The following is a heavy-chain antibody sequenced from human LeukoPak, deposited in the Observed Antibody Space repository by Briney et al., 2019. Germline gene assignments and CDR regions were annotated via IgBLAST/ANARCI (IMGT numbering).Heavy chain of an antibody. CDR3: ARADSSGYLSFDRIGSDY. CDR2: IWYDGSNK. CDR1: GFTFSSYG. D-gene: IGHD3-22*01. Sequence: PGRSLRLSCAASGFTFSSYGMHWVRQAPGKGLEWVAVIWYDGSNKYYADSVKGRFTISRDNSKNTLYLQMNSLRAEDTAVYYCARADSSGYLSFDRIGSDYWGQGTLVTVSS. V-gene: IGHV3-33*01. J-gene: IGHJ4*02.